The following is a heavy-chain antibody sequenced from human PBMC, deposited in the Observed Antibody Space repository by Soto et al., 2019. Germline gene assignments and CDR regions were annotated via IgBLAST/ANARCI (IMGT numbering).Heavy chain of an antibody. D-gene: IGHD3-22*01. CDR2: IIPIFGTA. CDR1: GGTFNDYA. Sequence: SVKVSCKASGGTFNDYAISWVRQAPGQGLEWMGGIIPIFGTANYAQRFQGRVAVTADESTSTAYMELRSLRSEDTAVYYCARGVHYDTSGYYYFYWGQGTLVTVSS. CDR3: ARGVHYDTSGYYYFY. J-gene: IGHJ4*02. V-gene: IGHV1-69*13.